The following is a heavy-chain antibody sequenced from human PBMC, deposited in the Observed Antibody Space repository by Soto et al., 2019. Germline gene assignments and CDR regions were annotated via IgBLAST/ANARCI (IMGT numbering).Heavy chain of an antibody. CDR1: GGSFSGYY. CDR3: ARGRTIFGVVNPPDY. V-gene: IGHV4-34*01. J-gene: IGHJ4*02. Sequence: SETLSLTCAVYGGSFSGYYWSWIRQPPGKGLEWIGEINHSGSTNYNPSLKSRVTISVDTSKNQFSLRLSSVTAADTAVYYCARGRTIFGVVNPPDYWGQGTLVTVSS. CDR2: INHSGST. D-gene: IGHD3-3*01.